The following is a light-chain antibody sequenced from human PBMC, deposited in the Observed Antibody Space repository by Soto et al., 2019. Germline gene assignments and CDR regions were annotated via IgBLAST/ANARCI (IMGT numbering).Light chain of an antibody. CDR3: QQFNNYTLT. CDR1: QGVSSS. CDR2: DAS. V-gene: IGKV1D-13*01. J-gene: IGKJ5*01. Sequence: AIQLTQSPSSLSASVGDRVTITCRASQGVSSSLAWYQQKPGTAPKLLIYDASDLETGVPSRFSGSGSGTDFTLTISSLQPEDFATYYCQQFNNYTLTFGPGTRLEIK.